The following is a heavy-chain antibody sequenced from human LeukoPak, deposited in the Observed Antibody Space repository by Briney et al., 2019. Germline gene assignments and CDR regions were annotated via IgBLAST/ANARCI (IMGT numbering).Heavy chain of an antibody. V-gene: IGHV1-46*01. CDR3: ARANMVRGVGSFFDRNWFDP. CDR1: GYTFTSNY. CDR2: ISPSGGST. J-gene: IGHJ5*02. D-gene: IGHD3-10*01. Sequence: ASVKVSCKAFGYTFTSNYMHWVRQAPGQGPEWMGVISPSGGSTTYAQKFQGRVTLTRDISTSTDYLELSRLRSDDTAVYYCARANMVRGVGSFFDRNWFDPWGQGTLVTVSS.